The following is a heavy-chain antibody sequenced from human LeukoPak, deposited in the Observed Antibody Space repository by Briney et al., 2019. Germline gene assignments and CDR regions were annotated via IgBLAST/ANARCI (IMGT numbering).Heavy chain of an antibody. V-gene: IGHV3-7*01. CDR1: GFTFSSYW. J-gene: IGHJ6*02. Sequence: PGGSLRLSCAASGFTFSSYWMSWVRQAPGKGLEWVANIKQDGSEKYYVDSVKGRFTISRDNAKNSLYLQMNSLRAEDTAVYYCARDRLYYYGSGSSPPSSLGGMDVWGQGTTVTVSS. CDR3: ARDRLYYYGSGSSPPSSLGGMDV. D-gene: IGHD3-10*01. CDR2: IKQDGSEK.